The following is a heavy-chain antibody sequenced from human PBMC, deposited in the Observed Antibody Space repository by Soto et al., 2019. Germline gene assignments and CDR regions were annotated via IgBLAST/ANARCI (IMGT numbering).Heavy chain of an antibody. V-gene: IGHV4-30-2*05. CDR2: IYHSGST. CDR3: ARGTGSYDY. Sequence: PSETLSLTCAVSGGSISSGGYSWSWIRQPPGKGLEWIGYIYHSGSTYYNPSLKSRVIISVDTSKNQFSLKLSSVTAADTAVYYCARGTGSYDYWGQGTLVTVSS. CDR1: GGSISSGGYS. J-gene: IGHJ4*02. D-gene: IGHD3-10*01.